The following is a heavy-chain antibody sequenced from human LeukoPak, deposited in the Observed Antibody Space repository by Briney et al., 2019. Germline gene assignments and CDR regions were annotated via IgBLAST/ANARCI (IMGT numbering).Heavy chain of an antibody. CDR2: IRSKAYGGTT. CDR3: TSSDVTMIVVGPLDY. Sequence: GGSLRLSCTASGFTFGDYAMSWVRQAPGKGLEWVGFIRSKAYGGTTEYAASVKGRFTISRDDSKSIAYLQMNSLKTEDTAVYYCTSSDVTMIVVGPLDYWGQGTLVTVSS. J-gene: IGHJ4*02. CDR1: GFTFGDYA. V-gene: IGHV3-49*04. D-gene: IGHD3-22*01.